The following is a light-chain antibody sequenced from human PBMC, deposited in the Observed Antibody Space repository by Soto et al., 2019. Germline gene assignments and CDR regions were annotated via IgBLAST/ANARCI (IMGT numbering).Light chain of an antibody. CDR3: QQSYNTPPT. J-gene: IGKJ4*01. CDR1: QDINKY. V-gene: IGKV1-39*01. CDR2: YAT. Sequence: DIQMTQSPSSLSASIGGRVTISCRTSQDINKYLNWYQKKPGQAPTLLIYYATYLKNGVPIRFSGSGSGSDFSLTITALQPEDFAIYFCQQSYNTPPTFGGGTAVEIK.